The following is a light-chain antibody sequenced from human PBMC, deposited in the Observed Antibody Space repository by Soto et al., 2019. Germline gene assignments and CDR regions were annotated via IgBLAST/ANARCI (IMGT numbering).Light chain of an antibody. CDR3: CSYAGSYTFV. V-gene: IGLV2-11*01. J-gene: IGLJ1*01. Sequence: QSVLTQPRSVCGSPGQSVTISCTGTSSDVGVYNYVSWYQQYPGKAPKIMIYDVSKRPSGVPDRFSGSKSDNTASLTISGLQAEDEADYYCCSYAGSYTFVFGIGTKVTVL. CDR1: SSDVGVYNY. CDR2: DVS.